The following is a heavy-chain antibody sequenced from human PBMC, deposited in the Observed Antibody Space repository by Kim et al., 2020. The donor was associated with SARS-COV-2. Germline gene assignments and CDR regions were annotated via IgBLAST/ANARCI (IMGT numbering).Heavy chain of an antibody. CDR1: GYTFTSYD. D-gene: IGHD3-3*01. CDR2: MNPNSGNT. J-gene: IGHJ5*02. Sequence: ASVKVSCKASGYTFTSYDINWVRQATGQGLEWLGWMNPNSGNTGYAQKFQGRVTMTRNTSISTAYMELSRLRSEDTAVYYCAGGKIITIFGVVITPWWFDPWGQGTLVTVSS. V-gene: IGHV1-8*01. CDR3: AGGKIITIFGVVITPWWFDP.